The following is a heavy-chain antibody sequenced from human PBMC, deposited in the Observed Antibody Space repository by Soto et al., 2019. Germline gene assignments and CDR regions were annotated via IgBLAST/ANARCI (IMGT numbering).Heavy chain of an antibody. J-gene: IGHJ4*02. CDR3: AREGAYCSGGSCHYFDY. Sequence: GGSLRLSCAASGFTFSSYAMHWVRQAPGKGLEWVAVISYDGSNKYYADSVKGRFTISRDNSKNTLYLQMNSLRAEDTAVYYCAREGAYCSGGSCHYFDYWGQGTLVTVSS. D-gene: IGHD2-15*01. CDR2: ISYDGSNK. CDR1: GFTFSSYA. V-gene: IGHV3-30-3*01.